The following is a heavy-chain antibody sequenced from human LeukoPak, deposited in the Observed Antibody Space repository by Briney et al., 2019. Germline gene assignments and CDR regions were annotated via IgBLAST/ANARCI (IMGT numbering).Heavy chain of an antibody. CDR2: ISSSGSTT. CDR3: AKAAPSGSVLMIFDY. V-gene: IGHV3-11*01. D-gene: IGHD1-26*01. J-gene: IGHJ4*02. Sequence: GGSLRLSCAASGFTFSDYYMSWIRQAPGKGLEWVSYISSSGSTTYYADSVKGRFTISRDNSKNTLYLQMNSLRAEDTAVYYCAKAAPSGSVLMIFDYWGQGTLVTVSS. CDR1: GFTFSDYY.